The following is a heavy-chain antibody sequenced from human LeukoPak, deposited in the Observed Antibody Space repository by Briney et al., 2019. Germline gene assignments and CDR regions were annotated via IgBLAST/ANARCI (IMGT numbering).Heavy chain of an antibody. V-gene: IGHV1-69*04. CDR3: ARDPYYYDSSAFDP. CDR2: IIPILGIA. CDR1: GGTXSSYA. Sequence: GSSVKVSCKASGGTXSSYAISGVRQAPGQGLEWMGRIIPILGIANYAQKFQGRVTITADKSTSTAYMELSSLRSEDTAVYYCARDPYYYDSSAFDPWGQGTLVTVSS. J-gene: IGHJ5*02. D-gene: IGHD3-22*01.